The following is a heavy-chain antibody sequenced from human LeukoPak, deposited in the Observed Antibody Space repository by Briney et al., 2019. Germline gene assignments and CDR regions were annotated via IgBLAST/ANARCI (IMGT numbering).Heavy chain of an antibody. D-gene: IGHD3-10*01. V-gene: IGHV4-4*07. CDR1: GGSISSYY. Sequence: PSETLSLTCTVSGGSISSYYWSWIRQPAGKGLEWIGRIYTSGTTHYNPSLKSRVTMSVDTSKNQFSLKLTSMTAADTAVYYCARDHGSGLDYCGQGTLVTVSS. CDR3: ARDHGSGLDY. CDR2: IYTSGTT. J-gene: IGHJ4*02.